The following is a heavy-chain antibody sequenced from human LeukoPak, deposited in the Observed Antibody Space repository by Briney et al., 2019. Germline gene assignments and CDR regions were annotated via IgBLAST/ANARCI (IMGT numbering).Heavy chain of an antibody. CDR1: GFTFSSYS. Sequence: KPGGSLRLSCAASGFTFSSYSMNWVRQAPGKGLEWVSSISSSSSYIYYADSVKGRFTISRDSAKNSLYLQMNSLRAEDTAVYYCARATGDYVWGSYRPNWFDPWGQGTLVTVSS. CDR3: ARATGDYVWGSYRPNWFDP. J-gene: IGHJ5*02. V-gene: IGHV3-21*01. D-gene: IGHD3-16*02. CDR2: ISSSSSYI.